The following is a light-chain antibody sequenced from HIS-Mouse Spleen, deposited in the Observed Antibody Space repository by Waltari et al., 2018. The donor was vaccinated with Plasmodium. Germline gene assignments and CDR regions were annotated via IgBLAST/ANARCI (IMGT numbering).Light chain of an antibody. CDR3: QTWGTGMGV. CDR1: SGHSSYA. V-gene: IGLV4-69*01. CDR2: LNSDGNH. J-gene: IGLJ2*01. Sequence: QLVLTQSPSASASLGASVKLTCTLSSGHSSYAIAWHQQQPEQGPRSLMKLNSDGNHSKGAGCPGRFSGSSSWAERYLTISSLQSEDEADYYCQTWGTGMGVFGGGTKLTVL.